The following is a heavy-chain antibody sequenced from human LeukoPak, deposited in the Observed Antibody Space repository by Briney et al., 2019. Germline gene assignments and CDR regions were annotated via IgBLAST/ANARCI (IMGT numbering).Heavy chain of an antibody. CDR2: ISGSGGST. CDR1: GFTFSSYA. J-gene: IGHJ4*02. V-gene: IGHV3-23*01. CDR3: AKDGSSAFDY. Sequence: GGSRRLSCAASGFTFSSYAMSWVRQAPGKGMEWVSAISGSGGSTYYADSVKGRFTISRDNSKNTLYLQMNSLRAEDTAVYYCAKDGSSAFDYWGQGTLVTVSS.